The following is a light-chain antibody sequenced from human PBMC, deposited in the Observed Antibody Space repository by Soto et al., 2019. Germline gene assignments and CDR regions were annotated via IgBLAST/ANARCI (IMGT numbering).Light chain of an antibody. CDR3: TSYISSGTWV. V-gene: IGLV2-14*01. Sequence: QSALTQPASVSGSPGQSITISCTVTSSDVGVYDYVSWYQHHSGKAPKLVIYEVMNRPSGVSNRFSGSKSGNTASLTISRLQAEDEADYFCTSYISSGTWVFGGGTKLTVL. CDR1: SSDVGVYDY. CDR2: EVM. J-gene: IGLJ3*02.